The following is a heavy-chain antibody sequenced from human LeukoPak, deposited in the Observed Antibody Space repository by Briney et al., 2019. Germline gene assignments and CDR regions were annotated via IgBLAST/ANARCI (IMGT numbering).Heavy chain of an antibody. CDR2: IWYGGSNK. D-gene: IGHD3-10*01. CDR1: GFTFSSYG. V-gene: IGHV3-30*02. Sequence: GGSLRLSCAASGFTFSSYGMHWVRQAPGKGLEWVAVIWYGGSNKYYAVSAKGRFTISRDNSKNTLYLQMNSLRAEDTAVYYCAKEQTEITMVRGVYPPDYWGQGTLVTVSS. J-gene: IGHJ4*02. CDR3: AKEQTEITMVRGVYPPDY.